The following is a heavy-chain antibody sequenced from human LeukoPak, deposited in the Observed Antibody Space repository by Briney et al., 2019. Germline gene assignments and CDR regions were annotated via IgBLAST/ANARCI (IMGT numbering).Heavy chain of an antibody. D-gene: IGHD5-24*01. J-gene: IGHJ4*02. Sequence: ASVKVSCKASGYTFTSYGINWVRQAPGQGLEWMGWISAYNGNTNYAQKLQGRVTMTTDTSTSTAYMKLRSLRSDDTAVYYCARVNGYNDWNYFDYWGQGTLVTVSS. CDR1: GYTFTSYG. CDR3: ARVNGYNDWNYFDY. CDR2: ISAYNGNT. V-gene: IGHV1-18*01.